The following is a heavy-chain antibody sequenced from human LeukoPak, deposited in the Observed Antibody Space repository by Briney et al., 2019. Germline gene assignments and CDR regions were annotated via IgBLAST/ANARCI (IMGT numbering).Heavy chain of an antibody. J-gene: IGHJ3*02. Sequence: SETLSLTCAVYGESFSGYYWSWIRHPPGKGMEWIGEINHRGSTNYNPSHKSRATVSVDTSKHQFSLKLSSVTAADTAVYYCARGAYCSSTSCYKGAFDIWGPGTMVTVSS. CDR1: GESFSGYY. CDR2: INHRGST. D-gene: IGHD2-2*02. CDR3: ARGAYCSSTSCYKGAFDI. V-gene: IGHV4-34*01.